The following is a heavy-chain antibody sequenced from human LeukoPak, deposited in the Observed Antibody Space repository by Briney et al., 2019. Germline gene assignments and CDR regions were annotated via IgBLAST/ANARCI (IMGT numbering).Heavy chain of an antibody. V-gene: IGHV4-34*01. Sequence: SETLSLTCAVYGGSFSGYYWSWIRQPPGKGLEWIGEINHSGSTNYNPSLKSRVTISVDTSKDQFSLKLSSVTAADTAVYYCARGLKFDPWGQGTLVTVSS. CDR1: GGSFSGYY. CDR2: INHSGST. J-gene: IGHJ5*02. CDR3: ARGLKFDP.